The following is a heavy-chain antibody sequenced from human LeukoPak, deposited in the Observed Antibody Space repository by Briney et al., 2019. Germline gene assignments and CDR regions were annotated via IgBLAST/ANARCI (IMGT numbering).Heavy chain of an antibody. D-gene: IGHD3-22*01. CDR3: ARDVVTPPYMDV. Sequence: GASVTLYSNASGYTFTSYGIRWVRHAPGQGLAWMGWVSAYNGNTNYAQKLQGRVTMTTDTSTSTAYMELRSLRSDDPAVYYCARDVVTPPYMDVWGKGTTVTVSS. CDR2: VSAYNGNT. CDR1: GYTFTSYG. J-gene: IGHJ6*03. V-gene: IGHV1-18*01.